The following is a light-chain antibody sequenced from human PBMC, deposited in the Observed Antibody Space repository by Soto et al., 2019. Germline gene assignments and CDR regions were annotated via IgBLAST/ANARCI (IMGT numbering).Light chain of an antibody. CDR1: SSNIGAGYV. Sequence: QSVLTQPPSVSGAPGQRVTISCTGSSSNIGAGYVVHWYQQLPGTAPKLLIYGNSNRPSGVPDRFSGSKSGTSASLAITGLQAEDEADYYCQCNDSSLSGYVFGAGTKLTVL. CDR3: QCNDSSLSGYV. CDR2: GNS. V-gene: IGLV1-40*01. J-gene: IGLJ1*01.